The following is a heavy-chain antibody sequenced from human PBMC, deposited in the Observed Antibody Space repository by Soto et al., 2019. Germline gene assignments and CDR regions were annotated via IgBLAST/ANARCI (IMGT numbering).Heavy chain of an antibody. CDR3: ATSYGSGYRAFDY. CDR2: VNPILSMS. Sequence: SVKVSCKASGDTFSFYTINWVRQAPGLGLEWMGRVNPILSMSNYAQKFQGRVTMTADKSTSTACMELRSLRSEDTAFYYCATSYGSGYRAFDYWG. D-gene: IGHD3-10*01. J-gene: IGHJ4*01. CDR1: GDTFSFYT. V-gene: IGHV1-69*02.